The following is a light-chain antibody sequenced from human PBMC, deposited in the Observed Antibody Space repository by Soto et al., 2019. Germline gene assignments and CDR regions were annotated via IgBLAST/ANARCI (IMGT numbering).Light chain of an antibody. J-gene: IGKJ3*01. V-gene: IGKV3-11*01. Sequence: EIVLTQSPATLSLSPGERATLSCRASQSVSSYLVWYQQKRGQAPRLLIYDASNRATGIPARFSASVSGTDFTLTISSLDPEDFAVYYCQHHSNWPLTFGPGTKVEIK. CDR3: QHHSNWPLT. CDR1: QSVSSY. CDR2: DAS.